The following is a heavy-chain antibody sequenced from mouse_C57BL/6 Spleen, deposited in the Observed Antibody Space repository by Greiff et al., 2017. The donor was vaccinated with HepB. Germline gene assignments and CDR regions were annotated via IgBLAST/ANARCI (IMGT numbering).Heavy chain of an antibody. J-gene: IGHJ1*03. CDR1: GFSFNTYA. V-gene: IGHV10-1*01. D-gene: IGHD1-1*01. CDR2: IRSKSNNYAT. Sequence: EVQLVESGGGLVQPKGSLKLSCAASGFSFNTYAMNWVRQAPGKGLEWVARIRSKSNNYATYYADSVKDRFTISRDDSESMLYLQMNNLKTEDTAMYYCVRHKTTVVETGFDVWGTGTTVTVSS. CDR3: VRHKTTVVETGFDV.